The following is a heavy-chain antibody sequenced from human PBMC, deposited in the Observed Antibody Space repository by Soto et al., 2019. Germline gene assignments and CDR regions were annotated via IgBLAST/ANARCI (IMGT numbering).Heavy chain of an antibody. CDR2: ISYDGSNK. Sequence: QVQLVESGGGVVQPGRSLRLSCAASGFTFSSYGMHWVRQAPGKGLEWVAVISYDGSNKYYADSVKGRFTISRDTSKNTLYLQMNCLRTEATDVYYCATSLGLLSGYYYGMDVWGQGTTVTVSS. CDR1: GFTFSSYG. CDR3: ATSLGLLSGYYYGMDV. J-gene: IGHJ6*02. D-gene: IGHD2-21*01. V-gene: IGHV3-30*03.